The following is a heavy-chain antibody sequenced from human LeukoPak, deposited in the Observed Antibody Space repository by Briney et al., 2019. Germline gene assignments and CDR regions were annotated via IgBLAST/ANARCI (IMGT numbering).Heavy chain of an antibody. Sequence: ASVKVSCKASGYTFTGYYMHWVRQAPGQGLGWMGRINPNSGGTNYAQKFQGRVTMTRDTSISTAYMELSRLRSDDTAVYYCARVSRIVVVPAASNAFDIWGQGTMVTVSS. V-gene: IGHV1-2*06. J-gene: IGHJ3*02. D-gene: IGHD2-2*01. CDR1: GYTFTGYY. CDR2: INPNSGGT. CDR3: ARVSRIVVVPAASNAFDI.